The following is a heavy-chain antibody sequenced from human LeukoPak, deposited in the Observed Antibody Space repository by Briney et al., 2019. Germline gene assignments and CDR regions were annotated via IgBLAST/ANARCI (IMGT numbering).Heavy chain of an antibody. Sequence: ETLSLTCPVSGGSISSYYWSWIRQPPGKGLEWIGYIYYSGSTNYNPSLKSRVTISIDTSKNQYSLKLSSVTAADTAVYYCARGGSNFYDMDVWGQGTTVTVSS. D-gene: IGHD2-2*01. V-gene: IGHV4-59*01. CDR3: ARGGSNFYDMDV. CDR1: GGSISSYY. J-gene: IGHJ6*02. CDR2: IYYSGST.